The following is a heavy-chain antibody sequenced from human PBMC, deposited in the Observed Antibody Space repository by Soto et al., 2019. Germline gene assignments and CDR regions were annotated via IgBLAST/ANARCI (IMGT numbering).Heavy chain of an antibody. V-gene: IGHV3-23*01. CDR3: AKDKPYYYDSSGYYYFDAFDI. D-gene: IGHD3-22*01. CDR1: GFTFSSYA. J-gene: IGHJ3*02. Sequence: GESLKISCAASGFTFSSYAMSWVRQAPGKGLEWVSAISGSGGSTYYADSVKGRFTISRDNSKNTLYLQMNSLRAEDTAVYYCAKDKPYYYDSSGYYYFDAFDIWGQGTMVTVSS. CDR2: ISGSGGST.